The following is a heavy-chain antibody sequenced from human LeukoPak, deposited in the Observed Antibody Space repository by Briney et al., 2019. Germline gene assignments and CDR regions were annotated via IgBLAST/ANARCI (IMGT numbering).Heavy chain of an antibody. J-gene: IGHJ4*02. V-gene: IGHV3-74*01. CDR1: GFTFSNYW. Sequence: GGSLRLSCAASGFTFSNYWMHWVRQAPGKGLVWVSRIKSDGTITSYADSVKGRFTISRDNAKNTLYLQMNSLRGDDTAVYYCAISPPDSSWVYWGQGTLVTVSS. CDR3: AISPPDSSWVY. CDR2: IKSDGTIT. D-gene: IGHD6-13*01.